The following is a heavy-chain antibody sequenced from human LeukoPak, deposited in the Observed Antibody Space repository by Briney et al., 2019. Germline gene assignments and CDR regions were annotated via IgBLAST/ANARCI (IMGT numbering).Heavy chain of an antibody. CDR2: ISGTGGAT. D-gene: IGHD2-21*01. V-gene: IGHV3-23*01. Sequence: GGSLRLSCVASGFSFGNYAMSWVRQAPGKGLQWVSQISGTGGATWYAGFARDRFTISRDNSKKTLYLQMSGQRVEDTAMYYCVKDPRDTYGTNWFVSWGQGTLLIVSS. CDR3: VKDPRDTYGTNWFVS. J-gene: IGHJ5*01. CDR1: GFSFGNYA.